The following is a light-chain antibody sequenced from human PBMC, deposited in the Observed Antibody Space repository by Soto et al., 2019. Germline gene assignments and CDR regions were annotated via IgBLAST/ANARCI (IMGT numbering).Light chain of an antibody. CDR2: DAS. CDR1: QNIDRY. CDR3: QQFKDYVWT. J-gene: IGKJ1*01. V-gene: IGKV1-5*01. Sequence: DIQMTQSPSTLSASVGDRVTITCRASQNIDRYMAWYQQKSGKAPKLMIYDASSLQRGVPSRFSGSGSGTEFTLTISSLQPDDFATYYCQQFKDYVWTFGQGTKV.